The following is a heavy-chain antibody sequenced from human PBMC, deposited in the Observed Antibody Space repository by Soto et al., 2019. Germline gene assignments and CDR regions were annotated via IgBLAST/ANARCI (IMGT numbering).Heavy chain of an antibody. CDR1: GCSLINNGVG. CDR2: IYWDDDK. D-gene: IGHD5-12*01. CDR3: AHRDGYRTFEY. Sequence: SVPTLVNPRQALTLTCTFSGCSLINNGVGVGWIRQPPGKALEWLALIYWDDDKRYSPSLKSRLTITKDTSKNQVVLTMTNMDPVDTATYYCAHRDGYRTFEYWGQGTLVTVSS. V-gene: IGHV2-5*02. J-gene: IGHJ4*02.